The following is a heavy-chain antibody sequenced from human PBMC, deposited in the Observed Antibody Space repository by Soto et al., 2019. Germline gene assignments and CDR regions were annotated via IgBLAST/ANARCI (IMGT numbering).Heavy chain of an antibody. CDR3: ARWSIWSGYYSSPYYFDY. J-gene: IGHJ4*02. CDR1: GGSISSGGYY. V-gene: IGHV4-31*01. D-gene: IGHD3-3*01. Sequence: QVQLQESGPGLVKPSQTLSLTCTVSGGSISSGGYYWSWIRQHPGKGVEWIGYIYYSGSTYYNPCLKIQVTISVDTSKNQFSQKLSSVTAADTAVYYCARWSIWSGYYSSPYYFDYWGQGTLVTVSS. CDR2: IYYSGST.